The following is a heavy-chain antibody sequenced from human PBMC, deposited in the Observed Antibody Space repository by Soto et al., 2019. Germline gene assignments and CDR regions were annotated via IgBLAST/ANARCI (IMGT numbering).Heavy chain of an antibody. D-gene: IGHD6-6*01. CDR2: IYSGGST. Sequence: GGSLRLSCAASGFTVSSNYMSWVRQAPGKGLEWVSVIYSGGSTYYADSVKGRFTISRDNSKNTLYLQMNSLRAEDTAVYYCARERMEYSSSSEFYYYMDVWGKGTTVTVSS. CDR1: GFTVSSNY. J-gene: IGHJ6*03. CDR3: ARERMEYSSSSEFYYYMDV. V-gene: IGHV3-66*01.